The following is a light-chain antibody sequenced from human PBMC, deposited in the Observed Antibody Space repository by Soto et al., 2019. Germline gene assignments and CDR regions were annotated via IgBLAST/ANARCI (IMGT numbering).Light chain of an antibody. Sequence: VLTQSPATLSLSPGERATLSCSASQNVCTFLAWYQLKPGQAPRLVIFDASNRAAGIPDRFSGSGSGTDFTLTISGLEPEDFALYYCLQRNNWPPWTFGQGTKVDIK. J-gene: IGKJ1*01. V-gene: IGKV3-11*01. CDR1: QNVCTF. CDR3: LQRNNWPPWT. CDR2: DAS.